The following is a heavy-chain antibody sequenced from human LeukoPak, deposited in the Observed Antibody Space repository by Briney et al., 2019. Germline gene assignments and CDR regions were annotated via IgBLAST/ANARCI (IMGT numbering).Heavy chain of an antibody. CDR3: ARDILTGYPTPYYMDV. J-gene: IGHJ6*03. CDR2: ICKSGGST. D-gene: IGHD3-9*01. CDR1: GFTFSSYA. V-gene: IGHV3-23*01. Sequence: PGGSLRLSCAASGFTFSSYAMSWVRQAPGRGLEWVSAICKSGGSTYYADSVKGRFTISRDNSKNTLYLQMNSLRAEDTAVYYCARDILTGYPTPYYMDVWGKGTTVTVSS.